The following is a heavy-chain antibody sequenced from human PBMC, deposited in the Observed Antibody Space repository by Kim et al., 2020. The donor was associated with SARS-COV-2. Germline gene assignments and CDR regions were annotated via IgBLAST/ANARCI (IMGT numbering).Heavy chain of an antibody. CDR2: IKQDGSEK. J-gene: IGHJ3*01. CDR1: GFTFSSYW. CDR3: ARDLIL. Sequence: GGSLRLSCVASGFTFSSYWMSWVRQAPGKGLEWVANIKQDGSEKFYADSVKGRFTISRDNAKNSLYLQMDSLGAEDTAVYHCARDLILWGQWTMVTVSS. V-gene: IGHV3-7*01.